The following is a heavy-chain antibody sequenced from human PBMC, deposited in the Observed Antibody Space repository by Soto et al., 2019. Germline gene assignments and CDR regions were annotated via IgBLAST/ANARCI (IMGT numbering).Heavy chain of an antibody. D-gene: IGHD3-16*02. Sequence: GGSLRLSCVGSGVDFAGSYMNFMRHAPLNGLEWISYISDTGRTIHYADSVKGRFVISRDNSRDSLYLQMNDLRADDTAIYYCAGFKEGKIVGLRWLDPWGQGTRVTVSS. V-gene: IGHV3-11*01. CDR1: GVDFAGSY. J-gene: IGHJ5*02. CDR3: AGFKEGKIVGLRWLDP. CDR2: ISDTGRTI.